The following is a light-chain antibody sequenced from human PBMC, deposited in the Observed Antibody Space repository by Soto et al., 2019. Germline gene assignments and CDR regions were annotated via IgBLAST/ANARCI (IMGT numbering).Light chain of an antibody. CDR2: EVN. Sequence: QSVLTQPPSVSGAPGQRVTISCTGSSSDVGYHNYVSWYRQHPGKAPRLMIYEVNNRPSGVSNRFSGSKSGNTASLTISGLQAEDEADYYCSSCTSSSTLLYVFGTGTKVTVL. V-gene: IGLV2-14*01. J-gene: IGLJ1*01. CDR3: SSCTSSSTLLYV. CDR1: SSDVGYHNY.